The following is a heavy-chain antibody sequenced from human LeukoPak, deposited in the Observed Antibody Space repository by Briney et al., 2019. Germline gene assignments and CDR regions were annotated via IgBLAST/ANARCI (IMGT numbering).Heavy chain of an antibody. V-gene: IGHV3-21*01. CDR1: GFTFSSYS. Sequence: KAGGSLRLSCAASGFTFSSYSMNWVRQAPGKGLEWVSSISSGSSYIYYADSVKGRFTISRDNAKNSLYLQMNSLRAEDTAVYYCAREHGAEVILGDYWGQGTLVTVSS. CDR2: ISSGSSYI. J-gene: IGHJ4*02. D-gene: IGHD4-17*01. CDR3: AREHGAEVILGDY.